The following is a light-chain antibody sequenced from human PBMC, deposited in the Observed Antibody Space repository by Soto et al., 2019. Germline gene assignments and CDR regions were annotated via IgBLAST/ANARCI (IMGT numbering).Light chain of an antibody. CDR1: SSDVGSYDL. J-gene: IGLJ1*01. V-gene: IGLV2-14*02. Sequence: QPVLTQPASVSGSPGQSITISCTGTSSDVGSYDLVSWYQQHPGKAPKLMIYEVSNRPSGVSNRFSGSKSGNTASLTISGLQAEDDADYYCSSYTSSSTLGVFGTGTKLTVL. CDR3: SSYTSSSTLGV. CDR2: EVS.